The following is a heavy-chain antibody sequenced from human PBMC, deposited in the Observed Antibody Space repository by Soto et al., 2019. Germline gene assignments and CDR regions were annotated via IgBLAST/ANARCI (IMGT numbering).Heavy chain of an antibody. CDR1: GDPISSGGYY. J-gene: IGHJ4*02. Sequence: VQLQEPGPGLVKPSQTLSLTCPFPGDPISSGGYYWSWTRQPPGKGREWIGYIYDNGGAYYSPSLKGRVVISVDRSENQFSLRLSSVTAADTAVYYCARVKGGTTRRAFDSWGQGTLVTVSS. D-gene: IGHD1-7*01. CDR3: ARVKGGTTRRAFDS. V-gene: IGHV4-31*03. CDR2: IYDNGGA.